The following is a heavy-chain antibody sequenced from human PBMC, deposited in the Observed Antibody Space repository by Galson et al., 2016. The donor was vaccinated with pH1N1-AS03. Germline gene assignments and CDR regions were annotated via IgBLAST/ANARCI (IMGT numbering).Heavy chain of an antibody. CDR1: GYVFGRYR. V-gene: IGHV1-18*01. Sequence: SVKVSCKASGYVFGRYRISWVRQAPGQGLEWMGWIIVYDGNTNHPQNLQGSVTMPTDTSTTTAYMELRSLTSDDTAVYYCARQTMVHYFVHWGQGTLVTVSS. CDR3: ARQTMVHYFVH. D-gene: IGHD3-10*01. J-gene: IGHJ4*02. CDR2: IIVYDGNT.